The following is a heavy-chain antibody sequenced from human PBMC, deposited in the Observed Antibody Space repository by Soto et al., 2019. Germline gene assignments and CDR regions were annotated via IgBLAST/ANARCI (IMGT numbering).Heavy chain of an antibody. CDR3: AKDNDLDRDGPFDY. D-gene: IGHD2-2*03. Sequence: EVQLVESGGGSVQPGRSLRLSCAASGFSFDDYGIHWVRQGPGKGLGWVSGISWNSGDIYYADSVKGRFTISRDNAKRSLYLQMNSLRTEDTALYYCAKDNDLDRDGPFDYWGQGILVTVSS. CDR2: ISWNSGDI. J-gene: IGHJ4*02. V-gene: IGHV3-9*01. CDR1: GFSFDDYG.